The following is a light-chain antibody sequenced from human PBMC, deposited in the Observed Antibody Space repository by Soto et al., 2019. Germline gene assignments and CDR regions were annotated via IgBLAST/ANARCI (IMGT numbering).Light chain of an antibody. CDR1: SSNIGSNT. V-gene: IGLV1-44*01. CDR3: AAWDGSLNGVV. Sequence: QSALTQPPSASGTPGQRVTVSCSGSSSNIGSNTVNWYQQLPGTAPKLLIHSNSQRPSGVPDRFSGSKSDTSASLAISGLESEDEADYYCAAWDGSLNGVVFGGGTELTVL. CDR2: SNS. J-gene: IGLJ2*01.